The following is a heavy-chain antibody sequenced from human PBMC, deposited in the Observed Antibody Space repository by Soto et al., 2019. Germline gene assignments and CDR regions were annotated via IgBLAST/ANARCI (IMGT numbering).Heavy chain of an antibody. Sequence: ASVKVSCKAAGYTFTGYYMHWVRQAPGQGLEWMGWINPNSGGTNYAQKFQGRVTMTRDTSISTAYMELSRLRSDDTAVYYCARQRIGTVTTPGGYYYYYGMDVWGQGTPVTVSS. CDR3: ARQRIGTVTTPGGYYYYYGMDV. J-gene: IGHJ6*02. V-gene: IGHV1-2*02. CDR2: INPNSGGT. CDR1: GYTFTGYY. D-gene: IGHD4-17*01.